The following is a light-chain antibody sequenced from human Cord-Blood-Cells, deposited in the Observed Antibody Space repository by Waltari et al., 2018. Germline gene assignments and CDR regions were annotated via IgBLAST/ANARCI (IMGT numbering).Light chain of an antibody. CDR3: CSYAGSYTWV. CDR2: DVS. V-gene: IGLV2-11*01. CDR1: SSDVGGYND. J-gene: IGLJ3*02. Sequence: QSALTQPRSVSGSPGQSVTIPCTGTSSDVGGYNDVSWYQQHPGKATKPMIYDVSKRPSGVPDRFSGSKSGNTASLTISGLQAEDEADYYCCSYAGSYTWVFGGGTKLTVL.